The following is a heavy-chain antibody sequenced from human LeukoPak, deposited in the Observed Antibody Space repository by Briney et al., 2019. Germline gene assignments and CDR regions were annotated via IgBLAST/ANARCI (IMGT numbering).Heavy chain of an antibody. CDR2: FGPEDGET. D-gene: IGHD5-12*01. J-gene: IGHJ4*02. V-gene: IGHV1-24*01. CDR3: ATDLFGYSGYDYHPSLYY. CDR1: GYTLTELS. Sequence: ASVKVSCKVSGYTLTELSMHWVRQAPGKLLEWMGGFGPEDGETIYARQCQCRVTMTEDTSTDTAYIELSSLRSEDTAVYYCATDLFGYSGYDYHPSLYYWGQGTLVTVSS.